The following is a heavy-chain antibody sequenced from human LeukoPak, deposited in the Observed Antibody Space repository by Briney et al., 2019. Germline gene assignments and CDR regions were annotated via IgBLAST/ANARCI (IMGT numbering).Heavy chain of an antibody. J-gene: IGHJ6*03. CDR1: GGSFSGYY. Sequence: SETLSLTCTVYGGSFSGYYWSWIRQPPGKGLEWIGEITHTGSTNYNPSLKSRVTISVDTSKNQFSLKLSSVTAADTAVYYCARSYSRFYYYYVDVWGKGTTVTVSS. D-gene: IGHD6-13*01. CDR2: ITHTGST. V-gene: IGHV4-34*01. CDR3: ARSYSRFYYYYVDV.